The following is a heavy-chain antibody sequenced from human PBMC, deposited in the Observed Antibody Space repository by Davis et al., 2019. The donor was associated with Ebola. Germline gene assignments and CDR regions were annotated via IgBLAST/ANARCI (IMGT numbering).Heavy chain of an antibody. V-gene: IGHV3-7*01. CDR3: ARGPSTGNSFSY. Sequence: GESLKISCAASGFTFSDYYMSWVRQAPGKGLEWVANIKQDGSEKYYVDSVKGRFTISRDNAKNSLYLQMSSLRAEDTAVYYCARGPSTGNSFSYWGQGTLVTVSS. CDR1: GFTFSDYY. D-gene: IGHD6-13*01. CDR2: IKQDGSEK. J-gene: IGHJ4*02.